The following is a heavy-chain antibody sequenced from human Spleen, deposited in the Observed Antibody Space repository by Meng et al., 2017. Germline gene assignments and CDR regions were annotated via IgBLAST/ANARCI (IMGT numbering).Heavy chain of an antibody. CDR3: ARDLWKLRYKAPFDP. CDR2: VYYSGIT. Sequence: LQLRESGAGLVTPAETLSVTCTVSGGSIRNTNYYWNWVRQPPGKGLEWIGSVYYSGITYYNPSLESRVSISVDTSKNNFSLKLSSVTAADTAVYYCARDLWKLRYKAPFDPWGQGTLVTVSS. J-gene: IGHJ5*02. V-gene: IGHV4-39*07. D-gene: IGHD3-9*01. CDR1: GGSIRNTNYY.